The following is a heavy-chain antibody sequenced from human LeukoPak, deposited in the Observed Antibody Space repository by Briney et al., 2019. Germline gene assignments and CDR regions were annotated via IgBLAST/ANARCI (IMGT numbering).Heavy chain of an antibody. CDR2: IYPVDSDI. V-gene: IGHV5-51*01. CDR3: ARHLATVTASRQYYYLGMDV. D-gene: IGHD4-17*01. Sequence: GESPKISCKASGFSFTFTKNWIGWVRQVPGKGLEWMGIIYPVDSDIRYNPSFQGQVTISVDKSISTTYLQWSSLKASDTAIYYCARHLATVTASRQYYYLGMDVWGQGTTDSVFS. CDR1: GFSFTFTKNW. J-gene: IGHJ6*02.